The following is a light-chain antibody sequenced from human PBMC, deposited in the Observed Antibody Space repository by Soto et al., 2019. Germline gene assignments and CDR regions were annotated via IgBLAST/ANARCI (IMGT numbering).Light chain of an antibody. Sequence: EIVLTQSPGTLSLSPWERATLSCRASQSVPSTYLAWYQQRPGQAPRLLIYGVSTRAPGIPDRFSGSGSGTDFTLTISRLEPEDFAVYFCQQYGHAPPFTFGPGTRWIS. CDR2: GVS. V-gene: IGKV3-20*01. CDR1: QSVPSTY. J-gene: IGKJ3*01. CDR3: QQYGHAPPFT.